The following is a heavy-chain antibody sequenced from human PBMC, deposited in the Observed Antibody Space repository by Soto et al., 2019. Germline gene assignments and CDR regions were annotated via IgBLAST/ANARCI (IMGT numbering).Heavy chain of an antibody. CDR1: GFTVSSNY. CDR3: ASSVAYWYFDL. V-gene: IGHV3-66*01. CDR2: IYSGGTT. J-gene: IGHJ2*01. D-gene: IGHD6-19*01. Sequence: EVQLVESGGGLVQPGGSLRLSCAASGFTVSSNYMSWVRQAPGKGLEWVSVIYSGGTTYYADSVKGRFTISRDNSKNTLYLQMNSLRAEDTAVYYCASSVAYWYFDLWGRGTLVTVSS.